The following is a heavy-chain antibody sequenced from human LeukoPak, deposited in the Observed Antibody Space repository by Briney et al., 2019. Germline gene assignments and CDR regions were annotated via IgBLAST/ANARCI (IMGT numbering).Heavy chain of an antibody. J-gene: IGHJ4*02. CDR3: ARGHQQYYDFWSGYYKGGHYFDY. CDR1: GGSFSGYY. V-gene: IGHV4-34*01. Sequence: SETLSLTCTVYGGSFSGYYWSWIRQPPGKGLEWIGEINHSGSTNYNPSLKSRVTISVDTSENQFSLKLSSVTAADTAVYYCARGHQQYYDFWSGYYKGGHYFDYWGQGTLVTVSS. D-gene: IGHD3-3*01. CDR2: INHSGST.